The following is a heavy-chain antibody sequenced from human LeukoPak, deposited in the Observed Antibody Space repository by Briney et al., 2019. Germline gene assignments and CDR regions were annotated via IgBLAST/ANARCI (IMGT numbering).Heavy chain of an antibody. J-gene: IGHJ6*03. D-gene: IGHD1-26*01. CDR3: ASCLRDLIVGASPAYYYYYMDV. V-gene: IGHV1-69*01. CDR1: GGTFSSYA. CDR2: IIPIFGTA. Sequence: VASVKVSCKASGGTFSSYAISWVRQARGQGLEWMGGIIPIFGTANYAQKFQGRVTITADESTSTAYMELSSLRSEDTAVYYCASCLRDLIVGASPAYYYYYMDVWGKGTTVTVSS.